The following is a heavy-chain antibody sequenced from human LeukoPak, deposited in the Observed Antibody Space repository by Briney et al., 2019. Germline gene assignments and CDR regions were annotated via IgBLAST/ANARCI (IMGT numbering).Heavy chain of an antibody. V-gene: IGHV4-59*08. D-gene: IGHD1-26*01. CDR2: IYYSGNT. CDR3: ARQRGGSYYGDTYYFDY. J-gene: IGHJ4*02. CDR1: GGSISSYC. Sequence: SETLSLTCTVSGGSISSYCWSWIRQPPGKGLEWIGYIYYSGNTKYNPSLESRVTISLDTPKNQFSLKLSSVTAADTAMYYCARQRGGSYYGDTYYFDYWGQGTLVTVSS.